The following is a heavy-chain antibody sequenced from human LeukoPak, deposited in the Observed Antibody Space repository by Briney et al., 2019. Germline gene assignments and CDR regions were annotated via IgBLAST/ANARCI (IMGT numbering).Heavy chain of an antibody. CDR1: GFTFSIYV. Sequence: PGGSLRLSCAASGFTFSIYVMTWVRQAPGKGLEWVSDISDSGGSTYYADSVKGRFTISRDNSKNTLFLHMSSLRAEDTAVYYCAKRGFPDFDYWGQGTLVTVSS. V-gene: IGHV3-23*01. D-gene: IGHD3-10*01. CDR3: AKRGFPDFDY. CDR2: ISDSGGST. J-gene: IGHJ4*02.